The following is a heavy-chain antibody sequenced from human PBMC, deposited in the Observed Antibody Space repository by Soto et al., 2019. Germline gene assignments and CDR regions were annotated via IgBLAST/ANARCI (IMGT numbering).Heavy chain of an antibody. J-gene: IGHJ3*02. D-gene: IGHD6-13*01. V-gene: IGHV1-69*12. Sequence: QVQLVQSGAEVKKPGTSVKLSCTASGGTFSNHAINWVRQAPGQGLEWMGRIIHIFTTTDYAQSFEGRVTITADESTITAYMEGNRLKHDDTDVYYCAREVAADGTFREDVFDIWGQGTMVTVSS. CDR2: IIHIFTTT. CDR3: AREVAADGTFREDVFDI. CDR1: GGTFSNHA.